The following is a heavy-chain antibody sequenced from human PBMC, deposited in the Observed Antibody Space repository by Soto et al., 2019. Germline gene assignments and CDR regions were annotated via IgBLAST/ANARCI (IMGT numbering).Heavy chain of an antibody. J-gene: IGHJ5*02. CDR1: GFSVSINY. D-gene: IGHD6-19*01. V-gene: IGHV3-53*02. Sequence: EVQLVETGGDLIQPGGSLRLSCAASGFSVSINYMSWVRQAPGKGLEWVSIINADGSSYYADSVKGRFTISRDNSKNTVELQMNSLRAEDTAVYYCASIAVAEGFDPWGQGTLVTVSS. CDR3: ASIAVAEGFDP. CDR2: INADGSS.